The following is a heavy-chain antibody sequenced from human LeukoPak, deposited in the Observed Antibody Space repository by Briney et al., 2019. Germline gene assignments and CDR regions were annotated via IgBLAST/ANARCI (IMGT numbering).Heavy chain of an antibody. CDR3: ARVSMVRAVTSFDY. Sequence: SETLSLTCTASGGSISSYYWSWIRQPPGKGLEWIGYIYYSGSTNYNPSLKSRVTISVDTSKNQFSLKLSSVTAADTAVYYCARVSMVRAVTSFDYWGQGTLVTVSS. CDR2: IYYSGST. J-gene: IGHJ4*02. CDR1: GGSISSYY. D-gene: IGHD3-10*01. V-gene: IGHV4-59*01.